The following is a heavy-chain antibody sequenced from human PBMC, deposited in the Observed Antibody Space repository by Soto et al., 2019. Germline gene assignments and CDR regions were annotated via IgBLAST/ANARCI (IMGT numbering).Heavy chain of an antibody. CDR1: GGSISSSSYY. J-gene: IGHJ6*02. D-gene: IGHD5-18*01. Sequence: PSETLSLTCTVSGGSISSSSYYWGWIRQPPGKGLEWIGSIYYSGSTYYNPSLKSRVTISVDTSKNQFSLKLSSMTAADTALYYCARHNTARGFYYYGMDVWGQGTTVTVSS. V-gene: IGHV4-39*01. CDR3: ARHNTARGFYYYGMDV. CDR2: IYYSGST.